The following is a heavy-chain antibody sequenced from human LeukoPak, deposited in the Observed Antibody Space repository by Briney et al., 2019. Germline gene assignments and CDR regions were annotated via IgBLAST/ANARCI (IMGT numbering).Heavy chain of an antibody. J-gene: IGHJ4*02. V-gene: IGHV4-38-2*02. CDR3: VRYCSSTTCYTRAVDY. CDR1: GYSITSGYN. CDR2: IYHSGSA. Sequence: SETLSLTCTVSGYSITSGYNWAWIRQPPGKVLEWIGSIYHSGSAYYNPSLKSRATISVDTSKNQFSLKLSSVTAADTAVYYCVRYCSSTTCYTRAVDYWGQGTLVTVSS. D-gene: IGHD2-2*02.